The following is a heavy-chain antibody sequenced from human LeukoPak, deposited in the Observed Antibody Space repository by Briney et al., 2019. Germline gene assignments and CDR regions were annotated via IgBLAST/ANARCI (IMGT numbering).Heavy chain of an antibody. CDR2: IIPIFGTA. V-gene: IGHV1-69*05. J-gene: IGHJ3*02. Sequence: GASVKVSCKASGGTFSSYAISWVRQAPGQGLEWMGGIIPIFGTANYAQKFQGRVTITTDESTSTAYMELSSLRSEDTAVYYCAREGYCSSTSCYLGAFDIWGQGTMVTVSS. D-gene: IGHD2-2*01. CDR3: AREGYCSSTSCYLGAFDI. CDR1: GGTFSSYA.